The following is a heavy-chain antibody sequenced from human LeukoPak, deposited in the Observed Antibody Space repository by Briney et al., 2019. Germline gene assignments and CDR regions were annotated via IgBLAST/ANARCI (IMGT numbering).Heavy chain of an antibody. CDR1: GYTFTSYD. V-gene: IGHV1-8*03. CDR3: ARAPRGGSGYYNFDY. Sequence: GASVKVSCKASGYTFTSYDINWARQATGQGLEWMGWMNPNSGNTGYAQKFQGRVTITRNTSISTAYMELSSLRSEDTAVYYCARAPRGGSGYYNFDYWGQGTLVTVSS. D-gene: IGHD3-22*01. J-gene: IGHJ4*02. CDR2: MNPNSGNT.